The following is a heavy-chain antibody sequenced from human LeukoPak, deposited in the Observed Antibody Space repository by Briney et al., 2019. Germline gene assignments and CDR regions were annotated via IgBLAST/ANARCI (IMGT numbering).Heavy chain of an antibody. V-gene: IGHV4-59*03. CDR1: GGSIRSYY. D-gene: IGHD6-13*01. CDR3: VRTREYSSTWYFDY. CDR2: FFLSGST. J-gene: IGHJ4*02. Sequence: SETLSLTCTVSGGSIRSYYWGWIRQPPGKERAWIGHFFLSGSTTYNPSLKSRVTISVDTSKNQFSMKITSVTAADTAVYYCVRTREYSSTWYFDYWGQGILVTVSS.